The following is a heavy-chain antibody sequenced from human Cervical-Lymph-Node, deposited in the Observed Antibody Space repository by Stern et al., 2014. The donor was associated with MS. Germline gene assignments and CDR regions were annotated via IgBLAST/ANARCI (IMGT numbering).Heavy chain of an antibody. Sequence: QVQLVQSGAEVKKPGASVTVSCKASGYTFIDYYIHWVRQAPGQGFEWLGWITTSTGATNYGQKYQGRATMTRDTSINTAYVELRRLRADDTAVYFCAKVAWELLGAFDIWGQGTLITVSS. CDR3: AKVAWELLGAFDI. CDR2: ITTSTGAT. V-gene: IGHV1-2*02. CDR1: GYTFIDYY. D-gene: IGHD2-15*01. J-gene: IGHJ3*02.